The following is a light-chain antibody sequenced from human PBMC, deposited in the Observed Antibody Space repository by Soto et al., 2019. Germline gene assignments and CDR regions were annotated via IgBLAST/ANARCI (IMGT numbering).Light chain of an antibody. CDR3: QHYSSSPIYT. Sequence: EVVLTQSPGTLSLFPGERATLSCRASQSVSNNYVAWYQQRPGQAPRLLIYGASIRATGIPDRFSGSGSGTDFSLTVIRLDPEDYAVYYCQHYSSSPIYTFGQGTRLEIK. V-gene: IGKV3-20*01. CDR1: QSVSNNY. CDR2: GAS. J-gene: IGKJ2*01.